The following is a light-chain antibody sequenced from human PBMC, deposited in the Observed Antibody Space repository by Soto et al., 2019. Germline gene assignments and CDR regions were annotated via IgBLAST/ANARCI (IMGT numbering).Light chain of an antibody. CDR1: SSDVGGYNY. CDR2: DVS. Sequence: QSALTQPASVSGSPGQSITISCTGTSSDVGGYNYVSWYQQYPGKAPKLMIYDVSNRPSGVSIRFSGSKSGNTASLTISGLQAEDEADYYCSSYTSSSTLAYVFGTGTKLTVL. CDR3: SSYTSSSTLAYV. V-gene: IGLV2-14*01. J-gene: IGLJ1*01.